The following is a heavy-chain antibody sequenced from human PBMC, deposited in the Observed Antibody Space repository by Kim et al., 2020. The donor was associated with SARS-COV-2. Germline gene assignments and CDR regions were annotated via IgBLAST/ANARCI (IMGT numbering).Heavy chain of an antibody. J-gene: IGHJ3*02. CDR1: GFTFSSYW. V-gene: IGHV3-74*01. Sequence: GGSLRLSCAASGFTFSSYWMHWVRQAPGKGLVWVSRINSDGSSTSYADSVKGRFTISRDNAKNTLYLQMNSLRAEDTAVYYCARGGFYDSSGYYYAGDAFDIWGQGTMVTVSS. CDR2: INSDGSST. CDR3: ARGGFYDSSGYYYAGDAFDI. D-gene: IGHD3-22*01.